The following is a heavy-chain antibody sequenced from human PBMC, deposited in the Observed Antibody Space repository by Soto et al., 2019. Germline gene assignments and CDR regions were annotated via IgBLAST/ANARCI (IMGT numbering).Heavy chain of an antibody. D-gene: IGHD3-3*01. J-gene: IGHJ4*02. CDR2: IYYSGST. Sequence: SETLSLTCTVSGGSVSSGSYYWSWIRQPPGKGLEWIGYIYYSGSTNYNPSLKSRVTISVDTSKNQFSLKLSSVTAADTAVYYCAGLTSIFGVVTHDYWGQGTLVTVSS. V-gene: IGHV4-61*01. CDR3: AGLTSIFGVVTHDY. CDR1: GGSVSSGSYY.